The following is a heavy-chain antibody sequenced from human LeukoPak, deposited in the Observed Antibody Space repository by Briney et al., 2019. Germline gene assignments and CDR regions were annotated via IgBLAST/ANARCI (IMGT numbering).Heavy chain of an antibody. J-gene: IGHJ4*02. V-gene: IGHV3-48*01. D-gene: IGHD5-24*01. CDR1: GFTFSDYS. CDR2: IGIDSGNT. CDR3: ARDYKYAFDN. Sequence: GGSLRLSCAASGFTFSDYSMNWVRQVPGKGLEWISYIGIDSGNTNYADSVKGRFTISGDKAKNSLYLQMNSLRVEDTAVYYCARDYKYAFDNWGQGTLVTVSS.